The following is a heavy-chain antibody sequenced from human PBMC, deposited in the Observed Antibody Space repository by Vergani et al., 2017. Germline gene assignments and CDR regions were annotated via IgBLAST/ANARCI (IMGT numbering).Heavy chain of an antibody. D-gene: IGHD6-19*01. Sequence: EVQLVQSGAEVKKPGESLKISCQGSGYSITNYWISWVRQMPGKGLEWMGRIDPSDSYTNYSPSFQGHVTISADKSIRTAYLQWSSLKASDTAMYYCARQVAVAGKWWGPYYYYGMDVWGQGTTVTVSS. CDR1: GYSITNYW. V-gene: IGHV5-10-1*01. CDR3: ARQVAVAGKWWGPYYYYGMDV. CDR2: IDPSDSYT. J-gene: IGHJ6*02.